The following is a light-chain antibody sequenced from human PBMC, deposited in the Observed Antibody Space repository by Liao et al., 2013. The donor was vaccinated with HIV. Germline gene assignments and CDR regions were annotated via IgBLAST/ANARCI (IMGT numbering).Light chain of an antibody. V-gene: IGLV3-21*01. CDR2: YDN. CDR3: QLWDSSSDHPYV. Sequence: SYMLTQPPSVSVAPGATATITCGGDNIGGRSVHWYQHKAGQAPHLVISYDNDRPSGIPARFSGSNSGNTATLTISRVEPGDEADYYCQLWDSSSDHPYVFGTGTQVTV. CDR1: NIGGRS. J-gene: IGLJ1*01.